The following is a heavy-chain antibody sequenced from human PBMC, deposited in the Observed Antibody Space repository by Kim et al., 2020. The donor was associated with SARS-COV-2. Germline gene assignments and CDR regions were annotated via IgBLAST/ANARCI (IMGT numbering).Heavy chain of an antibody. CDR1: GFTFDDYT. Sequence: GGSLRLSCAASGFTFDDYTMHWVRQAPGKGLEWVSLISWDGGSTYYADSVKGRFTISRDNSKNSLYLQMNSLRTEDTALYYCAKDSYGSGSYYTLFRDYYYGMDVWGQGTTVTVSS. J-gene: IGHJ6*02. CDR2: ISWDGGST. D-gene: IGHD3-10*01. V-gene: IGHV3-43*01. CDR3: AKDSYGSGSYYTLFRDYYYGMDV.